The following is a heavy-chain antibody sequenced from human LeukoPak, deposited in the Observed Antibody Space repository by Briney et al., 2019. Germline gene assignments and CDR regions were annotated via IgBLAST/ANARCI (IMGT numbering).Heavy chain of an antibody. CDR2: ISSDGDNT. V-gene: IGHV3-64*04. J-gene: IGHJ4*02. Sequence: GGSLRLSCAASGFTFSSYSMHWVRQAPGKGLEYVSVISSDGDNTYYTDSVKGRFTFSRDNSKNTLYLQMNSLRAEDTAVYYCAKDHGFYSSGWHPLFDHWGQGTLVTVTP. CDR3: AKDHGFYSSGWHPLFDH. CDR1: GFTFSSYS. D-gene: IGHD6-19*01.